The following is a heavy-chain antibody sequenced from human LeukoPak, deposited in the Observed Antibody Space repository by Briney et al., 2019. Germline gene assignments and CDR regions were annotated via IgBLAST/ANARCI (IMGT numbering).Heavy chain of an antibody. V-gene: IGHV4-59*01. D-gene: IGHD3-10*01. CDR3: ARTYYYGSGSYYTGNYFDY. CDR2: NYYSGST. Sequence: ASETLSLTCTVSGGSISSYYWSWIRQPPGKGLEWIGYNYYSGSTNYNPSLKSRVTISVDTSKNQFSLKLSSVTAADTAVYYCARTYYYGSGSYYTGNYFDYWGQGTLVTVSS. J-gene: IGHJ4*02. CDR1: GGSISSYY.